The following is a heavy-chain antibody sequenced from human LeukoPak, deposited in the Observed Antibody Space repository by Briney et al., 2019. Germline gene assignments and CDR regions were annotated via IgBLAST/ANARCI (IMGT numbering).Heavy chain of an antibody. CDR1: GYSISSGYY. V-gene: IGHV4-38-2*01. Sequence: SETLSLTCAVSGYSISSGYYWGWIRQPPGKGLEWIGSIYYSGSTYYNPSLKSRVTISVDTSKNQFSLKLSSVTAADTAVYYCARVDDPYIDYWGQGTLVTVSS. CDR3: ARVDDPYIDY. CDR2: IYYSGST. J-gene: IGHJ4*02. D-gene: IGHD1-1*01.